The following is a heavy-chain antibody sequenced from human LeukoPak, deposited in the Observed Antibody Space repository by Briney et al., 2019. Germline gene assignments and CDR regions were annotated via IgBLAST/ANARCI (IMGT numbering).Heavy chain of an antibody. CDR2: IYHSGST. CDR1: GGSISSGGYS. CDR3: ARGDYGDWLEYFQH. V-gene: IGHV4-30-2*01. Sequence: PSQTLSLTCAVSGGSISSGGYSWSWIRQPPGKGLEWIGYIYHSGSTYYNPSLKSRVTISVDRSKNQFSLKLSSVTAADTAVYYCARGDYGDWLEYFQHWGQGTLVTVSS. D-gene: IGHD4-17*01. J-gene: IGHJ1*01.